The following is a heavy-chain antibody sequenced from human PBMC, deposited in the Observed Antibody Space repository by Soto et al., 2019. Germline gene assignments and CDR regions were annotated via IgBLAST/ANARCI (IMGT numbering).Heavy chain of an antibody. V-gene: IGHV1-18*01. J-gene: IGHJ3*02. CDR3: PRDLYYSSGRFFDHDAFDI. D-gene: IGHD6-19*01. CDR2: ISPHNDRT. CDR1: GYNFTSYG. Sequence: QVQLVQSGADVKKPGASVKVSCKASGYNFTSYGISWVRQAPGQGLEWMGWISPHNDRTKYARRFQDRVTMTTETPTSTVYMELGSLRSDDTALYYCPRDLYYSSGRFFDHDAFDIWGQGTVVTVSS.